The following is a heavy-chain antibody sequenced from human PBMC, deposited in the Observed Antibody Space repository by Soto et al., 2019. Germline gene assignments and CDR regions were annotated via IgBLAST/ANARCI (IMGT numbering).Heavy chain of an antibody. D-gene: IGHD6-19*01. V-gene: IGHV1-3*01. Sequence: ASVKVSCKASGYTFTSYAIHWVRQAPGQRLEWMGWINAGNGNTKYSQKFQGRVTITRDTSASTAYMELSSLRSEDTAVYYCARTVSVSSGWSSYYYGMDVWGQGTTVTAP. CDR3: ARTVSVSSGWSSYYYGMDV. J-gene: IGHJ6*02. CDR2: INAGNGNT. CDR1: GYTFTSYA.